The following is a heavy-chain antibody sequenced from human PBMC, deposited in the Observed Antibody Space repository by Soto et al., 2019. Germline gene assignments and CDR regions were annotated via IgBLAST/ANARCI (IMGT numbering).Heavy chain of an antibody. CDR3: ARDYYGSGNYYYYYYGMDV. J-gene: IGHJ6*02. V-gene: IGHV1-18*01. Sequence: ASVKVSCKASGYTFTSYGISWVRQAPGQGLEWMGWISAYNGNTNYAQKLQGRVTMTTDTSTSTAYMELRSLRSDDTAVYYCARDYYGSGNYYYYYYGMDVWGQGTTVTVSS. CDR2: ISAYNGNT. D-gene: IGHD3-10*01. CDR1: GYTFTSYG.